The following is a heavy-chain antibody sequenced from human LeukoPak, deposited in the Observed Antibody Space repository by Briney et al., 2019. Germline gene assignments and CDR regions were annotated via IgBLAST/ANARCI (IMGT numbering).Heavy chain of an antibody. V-gene: IGHV4-34*12. CDR3: ARGIVLMHYASFDY. CDR2: IVHSGRT. J-gene: IGHJ4*02. D-gene: IGHD2-8*01. CDR1: GGSFSGYY. Sequence: PSETLSLTCAVYGGSFSGYYWSWIRQPPGKGLEWIAEIVHSGRTNYSPSLKSRATLSVDTSKNQFSLRLTSVTAADTAVYYCARGIVLMHYASFDYWGQGSLVTVSS.